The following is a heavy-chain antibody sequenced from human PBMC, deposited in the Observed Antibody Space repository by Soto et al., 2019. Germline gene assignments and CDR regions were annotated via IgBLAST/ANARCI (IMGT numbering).Heavy chain of an antibody. CDR2: IYHSGST. V-gene: IGHV4-4*02. J-gene: IGHJ6*02. CDR3: ARGSSGNYYYYGMDV. CDR1: GGSISSSNW. Sequence: QVQLQESGPGLVKPSGTLSLTCAVSGGSISSSNWWSWVRQPPGKGLEWIGEIYHSGSTNYNPSLKSRVTISVDKSKNQFSLKLRSVTAEDTAVYYCARGSSGNYYYYGMDVWGQGPTVTVSS. D-gene: IGHD1-1*01.